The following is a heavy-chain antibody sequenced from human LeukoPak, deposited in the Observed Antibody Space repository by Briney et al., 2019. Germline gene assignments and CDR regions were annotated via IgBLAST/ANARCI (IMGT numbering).Heavy chain of an antibody. CDR1: GFTFSSYE. CDR2: ISTSGSTI. Sequence: PGGSLRLSCAVSGFTFSSYEMEWVRQAPGKGLEWVSHISTSGSTIHYADSVKGRFTISRANAKTSVYLQMEGLRADDTAVYYCARVGSSRGWFDPWGHGTLVTVSS. CDR3: ARVGSSRGWFDP. V-gene: IGHV3-48*03. J-gene: IGHJ5*02. D-gene: IGHD3-10*01.